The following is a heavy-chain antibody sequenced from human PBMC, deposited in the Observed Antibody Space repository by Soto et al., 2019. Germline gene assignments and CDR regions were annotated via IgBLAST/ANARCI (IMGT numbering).Heavy chain of an antibody. D-gene: IGHD3-22*01. CDR1: GYTFTGYY. CDR3: ARGGITMIVVVTADDAFDI. J-gene: IGHJ3*02. CDR2: INPNSGGT. V-gene: IGHV1-2*04. Sequence: QVQLVQSGAEVKKPGASVKVSCKASGYTFTGYYMHWVRQAPGQGLEWMGWINPNSGGTNYAQKVQGWVTMTRDTSISTAYMELSRLRSDDTAVYYCARGGITMIVVVTADDAFDIWGQGTMVTVSS.